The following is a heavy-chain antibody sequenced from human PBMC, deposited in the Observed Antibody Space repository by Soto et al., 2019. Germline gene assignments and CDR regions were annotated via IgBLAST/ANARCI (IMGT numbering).Heavy chain of an antibody. CDR1: GFTFSGSA. J-gene: IGHJ6*02. V-gene: IGHV3-73*02. Sequence: EVQLVESGGGLVQPGGSLKLSCAASGFTFSGSAMHWVRQASGKGLEWVGRIRSKANSYATAYAASVKGRFTISRDDAKNTEYLQMNSLKAEDRAGYYCTRRGGRGRGYGMEVWGQGTKVTVSS. CDR3: TRRGGRGRGYGMEV. CDR2: IRSKANSYAT. D-gene: IGHD2-15*01.